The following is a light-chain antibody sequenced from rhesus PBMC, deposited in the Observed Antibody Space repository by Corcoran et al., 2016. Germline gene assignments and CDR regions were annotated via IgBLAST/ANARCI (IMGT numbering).Light chain of an antibody. Sequence: EIVLTQSPTSMAVSQGESVTISCTASSSVTTSYLHWYQQKPGFPPILLVYRTSSLASGVPARFSGSGSGTSYTLTITSMEADEAASYYCQQGNSIPWTFGQGTKVEIK. V-gene: IGKV3-35*01. CDR1: SSVTTSY. CDR2: RTS. CDR3: QQGNSIPWT. J-gene: IGKJ1*01.